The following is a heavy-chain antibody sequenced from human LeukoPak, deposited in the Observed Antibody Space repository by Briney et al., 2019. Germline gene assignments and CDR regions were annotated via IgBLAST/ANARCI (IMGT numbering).Heavy chain of an antibody. D-gene: IGHD6-13*01. V-gene: IGHV3-23*01. Sequence: GGSLRLSCAASGFTFDDYAMHWVRQAPGKGLEWVSAISGSGGSTYCADSVKGRFTISRDNSKNTLYLQMNSLRAEDTAVYYCAKAPRAAAGTYNGMDVWGQGTTVTVSS. J-gene: IGHJ6*02. CDR2: ISGSGGST. CDR3: AKAPRAAAGTYNGMDV. CDR1: GFTFDDYA.